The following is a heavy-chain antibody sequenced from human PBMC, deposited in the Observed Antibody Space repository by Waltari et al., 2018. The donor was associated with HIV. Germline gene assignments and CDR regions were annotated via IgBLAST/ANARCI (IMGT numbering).Heavy chain of an antibody. CDR3: ARRGDGFNQHARLDH. V-gene: IGHV4-39*01. CDR1: GGSITRNDFY. D-gene: IGHD2-2*01. Sequence: QLHLQESGPGLVKPSETLALTCTVSGGSITRNDFYWAWIRQPPGKGLEWIGLMYNRGTTYYNPSLKSRVSMSRDTAKNRFSLRLHSVTAADTAIYYCARRGDGFNQHARLDHWGPGTLVTVSS. CDR2: MYNRGTT. J-gene: IGHJ4*02.